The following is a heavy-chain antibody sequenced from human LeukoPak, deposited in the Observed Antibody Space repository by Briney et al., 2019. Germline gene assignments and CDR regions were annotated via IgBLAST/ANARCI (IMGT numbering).Heavy chain of an antibody. D-gene: IGHD3-10*01. Sequence: GGSLRLSCAASGFTFSNAWMSWVRQAPGKGLEWVGLIKSKSYGGTTDYVAPVKGRFTISRDDSKNMLYLQMNSLRAEDTAVYYCAKADRGWGVITKDWGQGTLVTVSS. CDR2: IKSKSYGGTT. V-gene: IGHV3-15*01. J-gene: IGHJ4*02. CDR1: GFTFSNAW. CDR3: AKADRGWGVITKD.